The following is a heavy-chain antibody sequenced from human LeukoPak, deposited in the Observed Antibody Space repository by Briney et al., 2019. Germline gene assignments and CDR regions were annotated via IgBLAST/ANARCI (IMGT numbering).Heavy chain of an antibody. D-gene: IGHD3-22*01. Sequence: GASVKVSCKASGYTFTGYYMHWVRQAPGQGLEWMGWINPNSGGTNYAQKFQGRVTMTRDTSISTAYMELSRLRSDDTAVYYCARGSGYSHYYYYYYMDVWGKGTTVTISS. CDR2: INPNSGGT. J-gene: IGHJ6*03. V-gene: IGHV1-2*02. CDR1: GYTFTGYY. CDR3: ARGSGYSHYYYYYYMDV.